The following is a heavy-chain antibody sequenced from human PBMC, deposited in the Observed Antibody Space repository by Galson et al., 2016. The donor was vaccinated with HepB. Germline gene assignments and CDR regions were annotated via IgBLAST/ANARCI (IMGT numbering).Heavy chain of an antibody. CDR2: ISTYSGNT. Sequence: SVKVSCKASGYTFTTSGISWVRQAPGQGLEWMGWISTYSGNTKYAQKFQSGLTLTTDSSTTTAYMELRSLRFDDTALYYCARDVQYRFDSWGQGPLVTVSS. J-gene: IGHJ4*02. V-gene: IGHV1-18*01. CDR1: GYTFTTSG. CDR3: ARDVQYRFDS. D-gene: IGHD2/OR15-2a*01.